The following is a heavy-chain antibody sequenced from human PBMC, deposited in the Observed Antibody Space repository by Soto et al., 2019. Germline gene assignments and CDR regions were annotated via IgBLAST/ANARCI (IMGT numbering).Heavy chain of an antibody. D-gene: IGHD3-10*01. CDR1: GGSISSSSYY. J-gene: IGHJ4*02. V-gene: IGHV4-39*01. CDR3: ASHIWFGELFRDY. CDR2: IYYSGST. Sequence: SETLSLTCTVSGGSISSSSYYWGWIRQPPGKGLEWIGSIYYSGSTYYNPSLKSRVTISVDTSKNQFSLKLSSVTAADTAVYYCASHIWFGELFRDYWGQGTLVTVSS.